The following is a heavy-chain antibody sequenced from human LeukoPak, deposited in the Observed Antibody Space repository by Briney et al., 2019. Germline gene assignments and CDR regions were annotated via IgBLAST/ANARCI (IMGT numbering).Heavy chain of an antibody. D-gene: IGHD6-19*01. V-gene: IGHV4-34*01. CDR3: ARGRVAVAGTNFDY. J-gene: IGHJ4*02. CDR2: INHSGST. CDR1: GGSFSGYY. Sequence: SETLSLTCAVYGGSFSGYYWSWIRQPPGKGLEWIGEINHSGSTKYNPSLKSRVTISVDKSKNQFSLKLSSVTAADTAVYYCARGRVAVAGTNFDYWGQGTLVTVSS.